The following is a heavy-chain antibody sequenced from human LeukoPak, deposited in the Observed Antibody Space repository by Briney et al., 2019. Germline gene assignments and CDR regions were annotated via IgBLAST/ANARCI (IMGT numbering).Heavy chain of an antibody. V-gene: IGHV4-4*02. CDR3: TREDRPYCPFAY. D-gene: IGHD1-26*01. CDR2: IAHDGTT. Sequence: SGTLSLTCGVSGGSIDITNYWSWVRQAPGKGLEWIGEIAHDGTTNYNPSLRSRVAMSFDRANNQFSLSLTFVTAADTAVYYCTREDRPYCPFAYWGQGVLVTVSS. J-gene: IGHJ4*02. CDR1: GGSIDITNY.